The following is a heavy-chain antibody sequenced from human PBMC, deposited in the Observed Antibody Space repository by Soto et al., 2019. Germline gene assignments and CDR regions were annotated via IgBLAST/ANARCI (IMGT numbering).Heavy chain of an antibody. Sequence: SETLSLTCAVSGGSISSTYWWSWVRQSPEKGLEWIGEIYHSGTTNYNPSLKSRVTISVDKSENRFSLKLSSVTAADTAVYYCASYTSGWYHNYWGQGTLVTVSS. CDR1: GGSISSTYW. J-gene: IGHJ4*02. V-gene: IGHV4-4*02. CDR3: ASYTSGWYHNY. CDR2: IYHSGTT. D-gene: IGHD6-19*01.